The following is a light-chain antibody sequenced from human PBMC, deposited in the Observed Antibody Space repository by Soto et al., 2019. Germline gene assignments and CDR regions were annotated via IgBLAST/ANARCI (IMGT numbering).Light chain of an antibody. CDR3: QQYNGYWT. V-gene: IGKV1-5*03. CDR1: QSISDS. J-gene: IGKJ1*01. CDR2: EAS. Sequence: DIQMTQSPSTLSASVGDRVTITCRASQSISDSLAGYQQKPGKAPKLLIYEASSLKSAVPSRFSGSRSGTEYTLTIRSLQPDAFATYYCQQYNGYWTFGQGTKVEIK.